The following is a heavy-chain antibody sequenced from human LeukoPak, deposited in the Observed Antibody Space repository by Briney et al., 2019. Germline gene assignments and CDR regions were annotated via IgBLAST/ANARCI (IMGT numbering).Heavy chain of an antibody. Sequence: GGSLRLSCSASGFTFSYYAIHWVRQAPGKGLEWVALIWSDGSNKYYADSVKGRITISRDNSKNTVYLQMNSLRAEDTAEYYCARELFSSGSCPDGWGQGTLVTVSS. CDR3: ARELFSSGSCPDG. V-gene: IGHV3-33*01. D-gene: IGHD3-10*01. J-gene: IGHJ4*02. CDR2: IWSDGSNK. CDR1: GFTFSYYA.